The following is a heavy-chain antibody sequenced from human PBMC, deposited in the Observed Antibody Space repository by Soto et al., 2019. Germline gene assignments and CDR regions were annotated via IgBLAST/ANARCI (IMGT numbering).Heavy chain of an antibody. Sequence: SETLSLTCTVSGGSISSGGYYWSWIRQHPGKGLEWIGYIYYSGSTYYNPSLKSRVTISVDTSKNQFSLKLSSVTAADTAVYYCARDYHSSGWYFDYWGHGTLVTVSS. D-gene: IGHD6-19*01. V-gene: IGHV4-31*03. J-gene: IGHJ4*01. CDR3: ARDYHSSGWYFDY. CDR2: IYYSGST. CDR1: GGSISSGGYY.